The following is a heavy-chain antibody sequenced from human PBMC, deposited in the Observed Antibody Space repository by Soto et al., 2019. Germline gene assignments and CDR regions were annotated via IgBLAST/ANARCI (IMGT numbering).Heavy chain of an antibody. CDR1: GFTFTSYA. CDR2: ISGSGGDT. CDR3: AKHDFWTLYNTGLDS. J-gene: IGHJ4*02. V-gene: IGHV3-23*01. Sequence: VQLLESGGGLVQPGGSLRLSCSASGFTFTSYAMSWVRQAPGKGLERVSGISGSGGDTKSADSVKGRFTISRDNFKNMLYLQMNSLRAEDTAVYYCAKHDFWTLYNTGLDSWGQGTLVTVSS. D-gene: IGHD3-3*01.